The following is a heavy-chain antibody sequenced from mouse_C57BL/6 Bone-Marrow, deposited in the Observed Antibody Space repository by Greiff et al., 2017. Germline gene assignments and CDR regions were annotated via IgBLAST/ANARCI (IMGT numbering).Heavy chain of an antibody. CDR3: ARATTVVADYYYAMDY. V-gene: IGHV8-8*01. D-gene: IGHD1-1*01. J-gene: IGHJ4*01. CDR1: GFSLRTFGMG. CDR2: IGWVVDK. Sequence: QVTLKVSGPGILQPSQTLSLTCSFSGFSLRTFGMGVGWIRQPSGKGLEWLAHIGWVVDKYYNTALKRRLTISKGTSKNQVFLKIANLYTADTATYYCARATTVVADYYYAMDYWGQGTSVTVSS.